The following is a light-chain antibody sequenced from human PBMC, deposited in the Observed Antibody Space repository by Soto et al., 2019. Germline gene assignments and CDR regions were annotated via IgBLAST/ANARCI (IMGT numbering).Light chain of an antibody. CDR1: SSDVGAYNY. V-gene: IGLV2-14*01. Sequence: QSALTQPASVSGFPGQSITISCTGTSSDVGAYNYASWYQQYPGEAPKVIIYDVSHRPAGVSNRFSGSKSGNTASLTISGLQTQDEADYYCSSYTSATTYVFGNGTKVTVL. CDR3: SSYTSATTYV. CDR2: DVS. J-gene: IGLJ1*01.